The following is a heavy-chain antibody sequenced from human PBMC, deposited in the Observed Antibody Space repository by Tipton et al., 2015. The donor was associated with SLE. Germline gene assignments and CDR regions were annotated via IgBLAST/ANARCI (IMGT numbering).Heavy chain of an antibody. CDR2: IYYSGST. J-gene: IGHJ2*01. V-gene: IGHV4-30-4*01. Sequence: TLSLTCTVSGGSINSGDYYWSWIRQPPGKGLEWIGYIYYSGSTYYNPSLKSRVTISVDTSKNQFSLKLSSVTAADTAVYYCARDGPKTDRIAAAYWYFDLWGRGTLVTVSS. D-gene: IGHD6-13*01. CDR1: GGSINSGDYY. CDR3: ARDGPKTDRIAAAYWYFDL.